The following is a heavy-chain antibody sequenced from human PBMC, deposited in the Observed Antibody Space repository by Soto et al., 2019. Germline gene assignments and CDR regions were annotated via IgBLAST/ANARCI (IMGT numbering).Heavy chain of an antibody. D-gene: IGHD2-15*01. CDR1: GGSISSSSYY. Sequence: SETMSLTCTVSGGSISSSSYYWGWIRQPPGKGLEWIGSIYYSGSTYYNPSLKSRVTISVDTSKNQFSLKLSSVTAADTAVYYCARRERGYCSGGSCPAPYNWFDPWGQGTLVTVSS. V-gene: IGHV4-39*01. CDR2: IYYSGST. J-gene: IGHJ5*02. CDR3: ARRERGYCSGGSCPAPYNWFDP.